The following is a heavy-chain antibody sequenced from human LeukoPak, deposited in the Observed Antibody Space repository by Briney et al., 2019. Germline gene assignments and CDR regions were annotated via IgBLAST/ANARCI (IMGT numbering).Heavy chain of an antibody. Sequence: GGSLRLSCAVSGFTFSHAWMSWVRQAPGKGLEWVSDINGSGGNTYYADFVKGRFTISRDNSKNTLYLQMNSLRAEDTAVYYCATPPVYGDYYFDYWGQGTLVTVSS. CDR2: INGSGGNT. V-gene: IGHV3-23*01. D-gene: IGHD4-17*01. CDR1: GFTFSHAW. J-gene: IGHJ4*02. CDR3: ATPPVYGDYYFDY.